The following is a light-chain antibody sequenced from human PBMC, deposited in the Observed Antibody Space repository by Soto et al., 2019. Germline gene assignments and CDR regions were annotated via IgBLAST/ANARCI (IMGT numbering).Light chain of an antibody. CDR2: TAS. CDR3: QQSYSTPWT. CDR1: QSITSC. V-gene: IGKV1-39*01. J-gene: IGKJ1*01. Sequence: DIQMTQSPSSLSASVGDRVTITCRASQSITSCLNWYQQKPGKAPKLLIYTASSLQSGVLSRFSGSGSGTDFTLIISSLQPEDVETFYCQQSYSTPWTFGQGTKVEIK.